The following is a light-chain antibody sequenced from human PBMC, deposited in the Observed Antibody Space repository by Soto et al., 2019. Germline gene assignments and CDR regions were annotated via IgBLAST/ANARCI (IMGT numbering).Light chain of an antibody. Sequence: EIMMTQSPGTLSVSPGEGATLSCRASQSVNLNLAWYQQKPGQAPRLLIYGASKRATGIPDRFSGSGSGAEFTLTISRLEPEDFGVYHCQQYDGSPQTFGQGTKVDIK. CDR2: GAS. CDR1: QSVNLN. J-gene: IGKJ1*01. CDR3: QQYDGSPQT. V-gene: IGKV3D-15*01.